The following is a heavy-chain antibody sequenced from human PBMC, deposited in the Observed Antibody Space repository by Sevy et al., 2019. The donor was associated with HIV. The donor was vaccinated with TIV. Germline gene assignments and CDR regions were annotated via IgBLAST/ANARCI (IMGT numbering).Heavy chain of an antibody. V-gene: IGHV4-34*01. D-gene: IGHD5-18*01. CDR2: INHSGST. CDR3: AGGARLRSPVRSYYYYGMDV. Sequence: SETLSLTCAVYGGSFSGYYWSWIRQPPGKGLEWIGEINHSGSTNYNPSLKSRVTISVDTSKNQFSLKLSSVTAAETAVYYCAGGARLRSPVRSYYYYGMDVWGQGTTVTVSS. CDR1: GGSFSGYY. J-gene: IGHJ6*02.